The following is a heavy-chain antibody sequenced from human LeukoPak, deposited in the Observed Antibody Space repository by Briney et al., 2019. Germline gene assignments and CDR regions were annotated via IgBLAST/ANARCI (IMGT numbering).Heavy chain of an antibody. V-gene: IGHV4-34*01. CDR2: IDHSGGT. CDR1: GGSFSSYY. Sequence: SETLSLTCAVYGGSFSSYYWGRIRQPPGKGLEWIGEIDHSGGTNYNPSLKSRVTISIDTSKNQFSLKLNSVTAADTAVYYCARGLGYCTSTTCLLPFDYWGQGTLVTVSS. J-gene: IGHJ4*02. D-gene: IGHD2-2*01. CDR3: ARGLGYCTSTTCLLPFDY.